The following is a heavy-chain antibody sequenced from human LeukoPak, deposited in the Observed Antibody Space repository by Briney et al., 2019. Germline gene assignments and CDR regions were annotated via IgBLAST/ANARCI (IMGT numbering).Heavy chain of an antibody. V-gene: IGHV3-33*01. CDR3: ARDGSGLAVRGLFDF. J-gene: IGHJ5*01. Sequence: GGSLRLSCVASGFTFNKYGIHWVRQAPGKGLEWVAVICNDGSKEYYADSVKGGLAIYRENEKKTMNMKRNRLRAEDTAVYYCARDGSGLAVRGLFDFWGQGTLVTVSS. D-gene: IGHD3-10*01. CDR1: GFTFNKYG. CDR2: ICNDGSKE.